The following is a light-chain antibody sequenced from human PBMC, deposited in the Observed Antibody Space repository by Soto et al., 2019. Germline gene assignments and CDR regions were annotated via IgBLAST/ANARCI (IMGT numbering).Light chain of an antibody. J-gene: IGKJ5*01. Sequence: EIVLTQSPGTLSLSPGERATLSCRASQSVSSSYLAWYQQKPGQAPRLLSYGASSGATGIPDRFSGSGSGTDFTLTISRLEPEDFAVYYCQRYGSSPPITFGQGTRLEIK. V-gene: IGKV3-20*01. CDR3: QRYGSSPPIT. CDR1: QSVSSSY. CDR2: GAS.